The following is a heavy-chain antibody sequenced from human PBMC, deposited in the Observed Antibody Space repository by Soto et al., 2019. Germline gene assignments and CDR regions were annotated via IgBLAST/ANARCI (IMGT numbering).Heavy chain of an antibody. Sequence: QVQLVQSGAEVKKPGASVTVSCRSSGDTFNDYYIHWVRQAPGQGLEWMGWINPNGGVTKYAQKSQGWVSMTRDTSIRTVYMQLSRLRSDDTAVYYCARESGGATATLDYYYFYMAVWGTGTTVTVSS. J-gene: IGHJ6*03. CDR3: ARESGGATATLDYYYFYMAV. CDR2: INPNGGVT. D-gene: IGHD5-12*01. CDR1: GDTFNDYY. V-gene: IGHV1-2*04.